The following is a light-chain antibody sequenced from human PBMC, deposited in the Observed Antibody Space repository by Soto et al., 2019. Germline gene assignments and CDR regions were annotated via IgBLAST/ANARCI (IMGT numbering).Light chain of an antibody. CDR1: QSISGW. V-gene: IGKV1-5*03. CDR2: KAS. CDR3: QQYNSYPYT. Sequence: DIPMTQSPSTLSGSVGDRVTITCRASQSISGWLAWYQQKPGKAPNLLIYKASSLESGVPSRFSGSGSGTEFTLTISSLQPDDFATYYCQQYNSYPYTFGQGTNLDI. J-gene: IGKJ2*01.